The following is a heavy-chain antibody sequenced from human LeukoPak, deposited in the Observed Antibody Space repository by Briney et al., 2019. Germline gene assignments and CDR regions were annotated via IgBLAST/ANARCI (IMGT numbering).Heavy chain of an antibody. V-gene: IGHV4-39*01. D-gene: IGHD3-3*01. CDR2: IYYSGST. Sequence: PSETLSLTCTVSGGSISSSSYYWGWIRQPPGKGLEWIGSIYYSGSTYYNPSLKSRVTISVDTSKNQFSLKLSSVTAADTAVYYCARQKDVLRFLEWFSNWFGPWGQGTLVTVSS. CDR1: GGSISSSSYY. CDR3: ARQKDVLRFLEWFSNWFGP. J-gene: IGHJ5*02.